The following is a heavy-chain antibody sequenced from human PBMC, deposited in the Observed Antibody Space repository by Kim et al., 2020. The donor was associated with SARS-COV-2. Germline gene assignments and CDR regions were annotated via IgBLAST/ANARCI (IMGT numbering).Heavy chain of an antibody. CDR3: AKDPGRYAQGFDY. CDR1: GFTFSNYG. J-gene: IGHJ4*02. Sequence: GESLKISCAASGFTFSNYGMHWVRQAPGKGLEWVAVISSNGGSPYYADSVKGRFAISRDNSKNMLYLQMNSLRGEDTAVYYCAKDPGRYAQGFDYWGQGT. V-gene: IGHV3-30*18. D-gene: IGHD3-16*01. CDR2: ISSNGGSP.